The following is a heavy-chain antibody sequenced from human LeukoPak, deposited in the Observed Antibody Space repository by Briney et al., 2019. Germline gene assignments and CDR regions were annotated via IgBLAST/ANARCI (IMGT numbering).Heavy chain of an antibody. CDR1: GGSISNSSYY. CDR3: ARRNYDSSGYYTPLFDY. D-gene: IGHD3-22*01. CDR2: IYYSGST. Sequence: SETLSLTCTVSGGSISNSSYYWGWIRQPPGKGLEWIGSIYYSGSTYYNPSLKSRVTISVDTSKNQFSLKLSSVTAADTAVYYCARRNYDSSGYYTPLFDYWGQGTLVTVSS. J-gene: IGHJ4*02. V-gene: IGHV4-39*01.